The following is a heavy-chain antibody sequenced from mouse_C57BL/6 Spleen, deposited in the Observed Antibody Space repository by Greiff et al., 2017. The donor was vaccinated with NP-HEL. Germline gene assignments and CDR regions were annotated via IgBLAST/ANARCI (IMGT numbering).Heavy chain of an antibody. CDR1: GFTFSDYG. CDR3: ARREAY. V-gene: IGHV5-17*01. CDR2: ISSGSSTI. Sequence: EVKVEESGGGLVKPGGSLKLSCAASGFTFSDYGMHWVRQAPEKGLEWVAYISSGSSTIYYADTVKGRFTISRDNAKNTLFLQMTSLRSEDTAMYYCARREAYWGQGTLVTVSA. J-gene: IGHJ3*01.